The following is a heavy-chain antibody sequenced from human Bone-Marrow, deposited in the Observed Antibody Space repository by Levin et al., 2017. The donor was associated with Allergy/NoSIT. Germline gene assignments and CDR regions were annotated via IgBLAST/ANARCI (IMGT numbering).Heavy chain of an antibody. Sequence: SETLSLTCSVTGDSVSSSTYYWAWIRQPPGKGLEWIGSVYDSKNTFYNPSLQSRVTISDDTSMNHFSLRLSSMTAADTAVYYCARHRGLASPGGMDVWGLGTTVTVSS. D-gene: IGHD3-3*02. V-gene: IGHV4-39*07. CDR3: ARHRGLASPGGMDV. CDR2: VYDSKNT. CDR1: GDSVSSSTYY. J-gene: IGHJ6*02.